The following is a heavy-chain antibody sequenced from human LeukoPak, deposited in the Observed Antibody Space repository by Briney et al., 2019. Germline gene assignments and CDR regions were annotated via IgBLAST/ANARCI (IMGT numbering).Heavy chain of an antibody. CDR2: INHSGST. CDR3: ARGGCYYDFWSGYYTRRRYFDY. D-gene: IGHD3-3*01. CDR1: GGSFSGYY. J-gene: IGHJ4*02. Sequence: SETLSLTCAVYGGSFSGYYWSWIRQPPGKGLEWIGEINHSGSTNYNPSLKSRVTISVDTSKNQFSLKLSSVTAADTAVYYCARGGCYYDFWSGYYTRRRYFDYWGQGTLVTVSS. V-gene: IGHV4-34*01.